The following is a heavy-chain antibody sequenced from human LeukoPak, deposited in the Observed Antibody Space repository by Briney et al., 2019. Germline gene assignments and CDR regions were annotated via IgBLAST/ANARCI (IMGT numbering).Heavy chain of an antibody. V-gene: IGHV3-20*04. Sequence: RPGGSLRLSCAASGFTFDDYGMSWVRQVPGKGLEWVSGINWNGGSTGYADSVKGRFTISRDNAKNSLYLQMNSLRAEDTAVYYCARFGDYYDFWSGYYYYFDYWGQGTLVTVSS. J-gene: IGHJ4*02. D-gene: IGHD3-3*01. CDR3: ARFGDYYDFWSGYYYYFDY. CDR1: GFTFDDYG. CDR2: INWNGGST.